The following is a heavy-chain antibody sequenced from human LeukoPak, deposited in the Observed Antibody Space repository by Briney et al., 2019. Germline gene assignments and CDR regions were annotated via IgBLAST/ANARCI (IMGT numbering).Heavy chain of an antibody. CDR3: ARINYYDSSGYSNY. J-gene: IGHJ4*02. CDR1: GGSISSYY. CDR2: IYYSGST. V-gene: IGHV4-59*12. D-gene: IGHD3-22*01. Sequence: SETLSLTCTVSGGSISSYYWSWIRQPPGKGLEWIGYIYYSGSTNYNPSLKSRVTISVDPSKNQFSLKLSSVTAADTAVYYCARINYYDSSGYSNYWGQGTLVTVSS.